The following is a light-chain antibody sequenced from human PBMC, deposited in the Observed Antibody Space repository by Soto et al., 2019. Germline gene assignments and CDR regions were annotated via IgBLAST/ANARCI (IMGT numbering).Light chain of an antibody. J-gene: IGLJ3*02. CDR2: EVS. CDR3: ISYTTSSTLV. CDR1: SSDVGGYNY. Sequence: QSVLTQPASVSRSPGQSITISCTGTSSDVGGYNYVSWYQQHPAKAPKLMIYEVSNRPSGVSHRFSGSKSGNTASLTISGLQAEDEADYYCISYTTSSTLVFGGGTKLTVL. V-gene: IGLV2-14*01.